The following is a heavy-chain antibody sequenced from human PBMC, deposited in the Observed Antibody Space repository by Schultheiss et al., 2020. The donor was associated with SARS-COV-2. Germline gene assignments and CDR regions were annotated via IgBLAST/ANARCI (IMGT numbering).Heavy chain of an antibody. Sequence: ASVKVSCKASGYTFTSYGISWVRQAPGQGLEWMGWISAYNGNTNYAQKLQGRVTMTRDTSISTAYMELSSLRSEDTAVYYCATNTLYFQHWGQGTLVTVSS. CDR3: ATNTLYFQH. V-gene: IGHV1-18*04. CDR1: GYTFTSYG. CDR2: ISAYNGNT. D-gene: IGHD2-2*02. J-gene: IGHJ1*01.